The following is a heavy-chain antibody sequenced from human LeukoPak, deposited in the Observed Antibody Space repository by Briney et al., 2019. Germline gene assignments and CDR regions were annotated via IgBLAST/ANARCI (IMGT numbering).Heavy chain of an antibody. V-gene: IGHV1-8*01. D-gene: IGHD3-22*01. J-gene: IGHJ5*02. CDR1: GYTFTSYD. CDR2: MNPNSGNT. CDR3: ARTYYYDSSGYYLGGNWFDP. Sequence: ASVKVSCKASGYTFTSYDINWVRQATGQGLEWMGWMNPNSGNTGYAQKFQGRVTMTRNTSISTAYTELSSLRSEDTAVYYCARTYYYDSSGYYLGGNWFDPWGQGTLVTVSS.